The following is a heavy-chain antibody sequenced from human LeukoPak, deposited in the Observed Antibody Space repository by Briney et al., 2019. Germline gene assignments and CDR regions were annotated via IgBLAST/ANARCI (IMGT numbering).Heavy chain of an antibody. CDR1: GFTFSSYG. Sequence: PGGSLRLSCVASGFTFSSYGMHWVRQAPGKGLEWAAFMRYDGGNEYYADSVRGRFTISRDNSKNTLYIQMNSLRPEDTAVYYCAKSGGSGSYRMFDYWGQGTLVTVSS. J-gene: IGHJ4*02. CDR3: AKSGGSGSYRMFDY. V-gene: IGHV3-30*02. D-gene: IGHD3-10*01. CDR2: MRYDGGNE.